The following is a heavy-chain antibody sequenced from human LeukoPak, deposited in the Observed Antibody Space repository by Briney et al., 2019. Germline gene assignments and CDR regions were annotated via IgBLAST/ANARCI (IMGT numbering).Heavy chain of an antibody. Sequence: PGGSLRLSCATSGFTFNRFGMHWVRQAPGEGLEWVAVIWYDGSNKDYADSVKGRFTISRDNSKNTLYLQMSGLRAEDTAVYYCATSAHIEVGTASPPDYWGQGTLVTVTS. V-gene: IGHV3-33*01. J-gene: IGHJ4*02. CDR2: IWYDGSNK. CDR3: ATSAHIEVGTASPPDY. D-gene: IGHD2-21*02. CDR1: GFTFNRFG.